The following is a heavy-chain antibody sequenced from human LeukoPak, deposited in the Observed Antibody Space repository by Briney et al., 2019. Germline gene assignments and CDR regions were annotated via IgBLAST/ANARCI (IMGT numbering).Heavy chain of an antibody. CDR3: ARDQDSGYGDAFDI. CDR2: IRYDGNNL. CDR1: GFTFSNYG. Sequence: GGSLRLSCGASGFTFSNYGMLWVRQAPGKGLEWVAFIRYDGNNLLYADSVKGRFTISRDNAKNSLYLQMNSLRAEDTAVYYCARDQDSGYGDAFDIWGQGTMVTVSS. V-gene: IGHV3-30*02. J-gene: IGHJ3*02. D-gene: IGHD5-12*01.